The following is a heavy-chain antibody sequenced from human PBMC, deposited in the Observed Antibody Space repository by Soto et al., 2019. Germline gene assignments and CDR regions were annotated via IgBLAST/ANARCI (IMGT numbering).Heavy chain of an antibody. Sequence: PGGSLRLSCAASGFTFSSCSMNWVRQAPGKGLEWVAYISSHSSTMYYADSVKGRFTISRDNARNSLYLQMNSLRDEDTAVYYCARDPREWEQRLYDFWGQGTLVTVSS. CDR2: ISSHSSTM. CDR3: ARDPREWEQRLYDF. V-gene: IGHV3-48*02. CDR1: GFTFSSCS. D-gene: IGHD1-26*01. J-gene: IGHJ4*02.